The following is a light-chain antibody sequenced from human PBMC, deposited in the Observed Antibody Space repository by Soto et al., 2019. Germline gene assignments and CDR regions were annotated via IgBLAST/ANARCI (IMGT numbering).Light chain of an antibody. Sequence: QSALTQPRSVSGSPGQSVTISCSGTSSNVGGYDYVSWYQQHPGKAPTFMIYDVNKRPSGVPDRFSGSKSGNTPSLTISGLEAEDEADYYCFSYAANAAGVFGGGTKLTVL. J-gene: IGLJ2*01. CDR2: DVN. CDR1: SSNVGGYDY. V-gene: IGLV2-11*01. CDR3: FSYAANAAGV.